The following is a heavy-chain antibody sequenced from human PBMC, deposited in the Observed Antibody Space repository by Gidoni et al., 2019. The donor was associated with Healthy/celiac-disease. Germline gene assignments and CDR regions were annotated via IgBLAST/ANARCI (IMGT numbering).Heavy chain of an antibody. CDR1: GFTFSGSA. Sequence: EVQLVESGGGLVQPGGSLKLSCAASGFTFSGSAMHWVRQASGKGLEWVGRIGSKANSDATAYAASVKGRFTISRDDSKNTAYLQMNSLKTEDTAVYYCTLTYYDFWRISYYGMDVWGQGTTVTVSS. J-gene: IGHJ6*02. V-gene: IGHV3-73*02. CDR2: IGSKANSDAT. CDR3: TLTYYDFWRISYYGMDV. D-gene: IGHD3-3*01.